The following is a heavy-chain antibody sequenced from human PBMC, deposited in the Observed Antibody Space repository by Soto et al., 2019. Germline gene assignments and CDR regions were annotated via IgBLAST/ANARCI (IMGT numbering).Heavy chain of an antibody. D-gene: IGHD3-10*01. Sequence: GASVKVSCKASGYTFTSYGISWVRQAPGQGLEWMGWISPNSGNTSYAQKLQGRVTMTRDTSISTAYMELSSLRSEDTAVYYGARAVLLSYWGQGTLVTVSS. V-gene: IGHV1-18*01. CDR3: ARAVLLSY. CDR1: GYTFTSYG. J-gene: IGHJ4*02. CDR2: ISPNSGNT.